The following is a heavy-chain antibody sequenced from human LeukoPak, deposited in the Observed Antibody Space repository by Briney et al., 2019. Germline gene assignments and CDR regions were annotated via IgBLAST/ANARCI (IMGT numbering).Heavy chain of an antibody. CDR2: ITSKAFGGTA. Sequence: PGGSLRLSCAASGFTFDSYAMTWVRQAPGKGLEWLGFITSKAFGGTAEYAAAVKGRFTISRDDSKSLAYLQMNSLKTEDTAVYYCTRDREAAAGINALDIWGQGTMVTVSS. D-gene: IGHD6-13*01. J-gene: IGHJ3*02. CDR1: GFTFDSYA. CDR3: TRDREAAAGINALDI. V-gene: IGHV3-49*04.